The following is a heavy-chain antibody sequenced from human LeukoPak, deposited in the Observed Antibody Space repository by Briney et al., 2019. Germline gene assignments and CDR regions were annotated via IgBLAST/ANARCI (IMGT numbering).Heavy chain of an antibody. J-gene: IGHJ4*02. Sequence: SETLSLTCTVSGGSISSYYWSWIRQPPGKGLEWIGSIYHSGSTYYNPSLESRVTISVDTSKNQFSLKLSSVTAADTAVYYCASNSGSGSYYNYWGQGTLVTVSS. CDR2: IYHSGST. CDR3: ASNSGSGSYYNY. V-gene: IGHV4-59*08. CDR1: GGSISSYY. D-gene: IGHD3-10*01.